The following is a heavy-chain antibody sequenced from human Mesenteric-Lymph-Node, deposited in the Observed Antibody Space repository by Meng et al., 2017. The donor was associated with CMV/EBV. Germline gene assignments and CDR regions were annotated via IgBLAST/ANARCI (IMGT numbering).Heavy chain of an antibody. V-gene: IGHV3-49*04. CDR3: TRCGLYYDFWSGTYYYYGMDV. CDR2: IRSKAYGGST. Sequence: GESLKISCTASGFTFGDYAMSWVRQAPGKGLEWVGFIRSKAYGGSTEYAASVKGRFTISRDDSKSIAYMQRNSLKTEDTAVYYSTRCGLYYDFWSGTYYYYGMDVWGQGTTVTVSS. CDR1: GFTFGDYA. D-gene: IGHD3-3*01. J-gene: IGHJ6*02.